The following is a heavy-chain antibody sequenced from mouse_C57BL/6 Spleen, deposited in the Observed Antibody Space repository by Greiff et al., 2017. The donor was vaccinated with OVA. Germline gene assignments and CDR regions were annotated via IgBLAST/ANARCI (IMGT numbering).Heavy chain of an antibody. Sequence: QVQLQQPGAELVMPGASVKLSCKASGYTFTSYWMHWVKQRPGQGLEWIGEIDPSDSYTNYNQKFKGKSTLTVDKSSSTAYMQLSSLTSEDSAVYYCAGTWDVGWDFDVWGTVTTVTVSS. D-gene: IGHD4-1*01. CDR2: IDPSDSYT. CDR1: GYTFTSYW. CDR3: AGTWDVGWDFDV. J-gene: IGHJ1*03. V-gene: IGHV1-69*01.